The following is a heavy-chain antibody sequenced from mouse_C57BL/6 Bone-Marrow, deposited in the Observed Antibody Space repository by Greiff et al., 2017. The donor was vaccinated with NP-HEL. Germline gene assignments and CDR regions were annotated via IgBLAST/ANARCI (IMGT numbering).Heavy chain of an antibody. V-gene: IGHV1-63*01. D-gene: IGHD1-1*01. CDR3: ASITTVVEDYYFDY. CDR1: GYTFTNYW. CDR2: IYPGGGYT. Sequence: QVQLQQSGAELVRPGTSVKMSCKASGYTFTNYWIGWAKQRPGHGLEWIGDIYPGGGYTNYNEKFKGKATLTADKSSSTAYMQFSSLTSEDSAIYYCASITTVVEDYYFDYWGQGTTLTVSS. J-gene: IGHJ2*01.